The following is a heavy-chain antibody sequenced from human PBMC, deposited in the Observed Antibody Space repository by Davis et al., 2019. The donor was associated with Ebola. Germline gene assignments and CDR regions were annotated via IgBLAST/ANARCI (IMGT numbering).Heavy chain of an antibody. J-gene: IGHJ4*02. CDR3: ATTPQYSSGQNKPFDY. V-gene: IGHV3-30*04. D-gene: IGHD6-19*01. CDR1: GFTFSSFA. Sequence: GESLKISCAASGFTFSSFAMHWVRQAPGKGLEWLAVISYDGSDNYYADSVKGRFTISRDNSKNTLYLQMNSLRAEDTAVYYCATTPQYSSGQNKPFDYWGQGTLVTVSS. CDR2: ISYDGSDN.